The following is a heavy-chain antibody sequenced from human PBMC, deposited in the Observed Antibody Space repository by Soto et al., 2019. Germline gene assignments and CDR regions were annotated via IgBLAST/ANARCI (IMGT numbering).Heavy chain of an antibody. D-gene: IGHD3-3*01. CDR2: IKQDGSEK. Sequence: EVQLVESGGGLCQPGGSLRLSCAASGFTFSSYWMSWVRQAPGKGLEWVANIKQDGSEKYDVDAVKGRFTISRDNAKNSLYLQMNSLRAEDTAVYYCARAAYDFWSGNNWFDPWGQGTLVTVSS. CDR3: ARAAYDFWSGNNWFDP. J-gene: IGHJ5*02. V-gene: IGHV3-7*04. CDR1: GFTFSSYW.